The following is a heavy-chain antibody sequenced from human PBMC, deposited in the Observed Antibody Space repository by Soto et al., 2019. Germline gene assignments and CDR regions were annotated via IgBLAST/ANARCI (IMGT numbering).Heavy chain of an antibody. Sequence: GGSLRLSCAASGFTFSSYAMHWVRQAPGKGLEWVAVISYDGSNKYYADSVKGRFTISRDNSKNTLYLQMNSLRAEDTAVYYCAKGGRGTGYGMDVWGQGTTVTVSS. V-gene: IGHV3-30-3*01. CDR3: AKGGRGTGYGMDV. J-gene: IGHJ6*02. CDR2: ISYDGSNK. CDR1: GFTFSSYA. D-gene: IGHD1-1*01.